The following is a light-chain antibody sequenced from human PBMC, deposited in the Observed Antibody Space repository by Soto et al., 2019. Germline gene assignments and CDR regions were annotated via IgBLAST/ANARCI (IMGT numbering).Light chain of an antibody. CDR1: QTISSW. CDR3: QHYNSYSEA. CDR2: KES. J-gene: IGKJ1*01. Sequence: DIQMTQSPSTLSGSVGDSVTITCRASQTISSWSAWYQQKPGKAPKLLIYKESTLKSGVPSRFSGSGAGTEFTLAISSLQPDDFATYYCQHYNSYSEAFGQGTKVELK. V-gene: IGKV1-5*03.